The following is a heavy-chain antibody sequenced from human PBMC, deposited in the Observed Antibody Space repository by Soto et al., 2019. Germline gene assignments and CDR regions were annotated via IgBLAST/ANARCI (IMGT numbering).Heavy chain of an antibody. Sequence: ASVKVSCKASGYAFTGYYTHWVRQAPGEGLEWMGWINPNSGGTNYAQKFQGWVTMTRDTYISTAYMELSRLRSDDTAVYYCATGSNPDTNRVSMYYSYGMDVWG. CDR2: INPNSGGT. CDR3: ATGSNPDTNRVSMYYSYGMDV. D-gene: IGHD2-8*01. CDR1: GYAFTGYY. V-gene: IGHV1-2*04. J-gene: IGHJ6*02.